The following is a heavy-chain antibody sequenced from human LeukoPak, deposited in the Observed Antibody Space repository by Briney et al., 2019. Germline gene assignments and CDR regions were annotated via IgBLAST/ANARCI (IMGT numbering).Heavy chain of an antibody. J-gene: IGHJ3*01. CDR2: ISAHNGNI. V-gene: IGHV1-18*01. D-gene: IGHD3-3*01. Sequence: TAGESLKISCKGSGYSFTDFYIHWVRQAPGQGLEWMGWISAHNGNINYARKIQGRVTMTTDTSTSTVYMELRSLRSDDTAVYYCVRDTSYDFWSDPTELFDVWGQGTRVTVS. CDR3: VRDTSYDFWSDPTELFDV. CDR1: GYSFTDFY.